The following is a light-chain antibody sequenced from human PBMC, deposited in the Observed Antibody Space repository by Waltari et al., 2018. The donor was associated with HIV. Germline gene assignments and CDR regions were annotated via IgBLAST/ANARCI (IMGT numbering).Light chain of an antibody. CDR3: CAYAGSTTYVI. J-gene: IGLJ2*01. Sequence: QSALTQPASVSGSPGQSITISCTATSRDVGGYNLVSWYQQHPGKAPKLMIYEFSKRPSGVSNRFSGSKSGNTASLTISGLQAEDEADYYCCAYAGSTTYVIFGGGTKLTVL. CDR1: SRDVGGYNL. CDR2: EFS. V-gene: IGLV2-23*02.